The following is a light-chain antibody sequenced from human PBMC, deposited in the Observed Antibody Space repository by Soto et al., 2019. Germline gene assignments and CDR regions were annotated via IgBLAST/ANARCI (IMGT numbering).Light chain of an antibody. J-gene: IGKJ1*01. V-gene: IGKV3-20*01. Sequence: EVVLTQSPGTLSLSPGERATLSCRTSQTISSSYLGWYQQKPGQAPRLLIYGASSRATGIPDRFSGSGSGTDFTLTISRLEAEDFAVYYCQQYTYSPWTFGHGTKVEIK. CDR2: GAS. CDR3: QQYTYSPWT. CDR1: QTISSSY.